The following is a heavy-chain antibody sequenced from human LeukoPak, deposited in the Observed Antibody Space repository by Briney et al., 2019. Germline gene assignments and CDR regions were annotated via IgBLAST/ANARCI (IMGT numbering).Heavy chain of an antibody. CDR1: GYTFTSYA. CDR2: INAGNGNT. Sequence: ASVKVSCKASGYTFTSYALHWVRQAPGQRLEWMGCINAGNGNTKYSQKFQGRVTTTRDTSASTAYMELSSLRSEDTAVYYCARDPDYYGSGWSYFDYWGQGTLVTVSS. J-gene: IGHJ4*02. V-gene: IGHV1-3*01. CDR3: ARDPDYYGSGWSYFDY. D-gene: IGHD3-10*01.